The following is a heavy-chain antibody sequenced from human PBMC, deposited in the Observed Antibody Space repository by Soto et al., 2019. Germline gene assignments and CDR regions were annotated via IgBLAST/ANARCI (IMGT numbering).Heavy chain of an antibody. CDR1: GYTFTASY. CDR3: ARRSRGLDV. Sequence: ASVKVSCKASGYTFTASYMHWVRQAPGQGLEWMGIIDPSGGSTSYSQKFQGRVTMTTDTSTSTAYMDLWSLRSDDTAVYYCARRSRGLDVWGQGTTVTVSS. CDR2: IDPSGGST. V-gene: IGHV1-46*01. J-gene: IGHJ6*02.